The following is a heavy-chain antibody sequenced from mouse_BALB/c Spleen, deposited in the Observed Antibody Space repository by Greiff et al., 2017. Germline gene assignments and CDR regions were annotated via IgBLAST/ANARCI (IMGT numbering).Heavy chain of an antibody. J-gene: IGHJ3*01. V-gene: IGHV5-6-5*01. CDR2: ISSGGST. D-gene: IGHD1-2*01. CDR3: ARGTTASAY. Sequence: EVQGVESGGGLVKPGGSLKLSCAASGFTFSSYAMSWVRQTPEKRLEWVASISSGGSTYYPDSVKGRFTISRDNARNILYLQMSSLRSEDTAMYYCARGTTASAYWGQGTLVTVSA. CDR1: GFTFSSYA.